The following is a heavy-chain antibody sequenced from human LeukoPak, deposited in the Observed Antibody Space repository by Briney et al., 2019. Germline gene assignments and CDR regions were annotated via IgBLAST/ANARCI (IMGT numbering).Heavy chain of an antibody. CDR2: INPSGGST. V-gene: IGHV1-46*01. J-gene: IGHJ5*02. CDR3: ARDEYVTAAAGDNWFDP. CDR1: GYTFTSYY. Sequence: GASVKVSCKASGYTFTSYYMHWVRQAPGQGLEWMGIINPSGGSTTYAQKFQGRVTMTRDTSTSTVYMELSSLRSEDTAVYYCARDEYVTAAAGDNWFDPWGQGTLVTVSS. D-gene: IGHD6-13*01.